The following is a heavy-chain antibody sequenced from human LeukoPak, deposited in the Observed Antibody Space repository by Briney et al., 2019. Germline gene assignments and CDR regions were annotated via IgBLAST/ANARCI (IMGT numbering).Heavy chain of an antibody. Sequence: GGSLRLSCAASGFTFSSYSMNWVRQAPGKGLEWVSSISSSSSYIYYADSVKGRFTISRDNSKNTLYLQMNSLRAEDTAVYYCAKIPRITMIVVVRDIWGQGTMVTVSS. D-gene: IGHD3-22*01. V-gene: IGHV3-21*01. CDR1: GFTFSSYS. CDR2: ISSSSSYI. J-gene: IGHJ3*02. CDR3: AKIPRITMIVVVRDI.